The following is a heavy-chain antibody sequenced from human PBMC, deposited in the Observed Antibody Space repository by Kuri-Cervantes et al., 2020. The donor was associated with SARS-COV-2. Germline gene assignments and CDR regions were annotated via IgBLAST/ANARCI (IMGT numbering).Heavy chain of an antibody. D-gene: IGHD1-26*01. CDR2: IIPIFGTA. CDR3: ARGTYSGSYVDAFDI. CDR1: GYTFTGYY. Sequence: SVKVSCKASGYTFTGYYMHWVRQAPGQGLEWMGGIIPIFGTANYAQKFQGRVTITTDESTSTAYMELSSLRSEDTAVYYCARGTYSGSYVDAFDIWGQGTMVTVS. J-gene: IGHJ3*02. V-gene: IGHV1-69*05.